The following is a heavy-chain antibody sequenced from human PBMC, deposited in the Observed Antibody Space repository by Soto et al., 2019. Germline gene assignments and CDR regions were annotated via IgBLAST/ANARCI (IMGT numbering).Heavy chain of an antibody. Sequence: SETLSLTCTVSGGSISSYYWSWIRQPPGKGLEWIGYIYYSGSTNYNPSLKSRVTISVDTSKNQFSLKLSSVTAADTAVYYCARRFVGIEARYPVEGAYYYYYYLDIWGKGTTVTVSS. J-gene: IGHJ6*03. D-gene: IGHD1-26*01. CDR2: IYYSGST. CDR1: GGSISSYY. V-gene: IGHV4-59*08. CDR3: ARRFVGIEARYPVEGAYYYYYYLDI.